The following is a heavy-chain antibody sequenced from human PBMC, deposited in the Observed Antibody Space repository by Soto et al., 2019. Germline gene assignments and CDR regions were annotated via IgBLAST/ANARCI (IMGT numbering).Heavy chain of an antibody. D-gene: IGHD5-12*01. V-gene: IGHV1-46*01. CDR1: GYTFTSYY. CDR3: ARDYTQSGYDKSNFDY. J-gene: IGHJ4*02. Sequence: ASVKVSCTASGYTFTSYYMHWVRQAPGQGLGWMGIINPSGGSTSYAQKFQGRVTMTRDTSTSTVYMELSSLRSEDTAVYYCARDYTQSGYDKSNFDYWGQGTLVTVSS. CDR2: INPSGGST.